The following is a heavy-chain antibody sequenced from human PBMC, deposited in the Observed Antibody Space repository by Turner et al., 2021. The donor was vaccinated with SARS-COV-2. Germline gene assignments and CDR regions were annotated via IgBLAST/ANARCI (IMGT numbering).Heavy chain of an antibody. CDR3: ARDLMEVGGMDV. D-gene: IGHD3-3*01. CDR1: GFTVSSNY. V-gene: IGHV3-53*01. Sequence: EVQLVESGGGLVQPGGSLRLSCAASGFTVSSNYWTWVRQVPGKGLEWVSVIYSGGSTYYADSVKGRFTISRDNSKNTLYLQMNSLGAEDTAVYYCARDLMEVGGMDVWGQGTTVTVSS. CDR2: IYSGGST. J-gene: IGHJ6*02.